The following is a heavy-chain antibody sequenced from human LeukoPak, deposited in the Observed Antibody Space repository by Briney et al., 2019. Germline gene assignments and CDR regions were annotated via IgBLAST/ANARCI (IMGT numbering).Heavy chain of an antibody. J-gene: IGHJ3*02. CDR2: IKKDGSEK. D-gene: IGHD3-16*01. CDR3: ARRGNYGPAFDI. Sequence: PGGSLRLSCAASGFTFSSYYMSWVRQAPGKGLEWVANIKKDGSEKYYVDSVKGRFTISRDNAKNSLYLQMNSLRGEDTAVYYCARRGNYGPAFDIWGQGTMVTVSS. V-gene: IGHV3-7*01. CDR1: GFTFSSYY.